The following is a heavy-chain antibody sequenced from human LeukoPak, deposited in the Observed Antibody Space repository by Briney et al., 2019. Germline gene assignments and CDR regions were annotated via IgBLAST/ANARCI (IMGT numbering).Heavy chain of an antibody. D-gene: IGHD5-18*01. CDR3: ARRGFWTNVDTAMASWYFDL. Sequence: SETLSLTCTVSGGSISSYYWSWIRQPPGKGLEWIGYIYYSGSTNYNPSLKSRVTISVDTSKNQFSLKLSSVTAADTAVYYCARRGFWTNVDTAMASWYFDLWGRGTLVTVSS. J-gene: IGHJ2*01. V-gene: IGHV4-59*01. CDR1: GGSISSYY. CDR2: IYYSGST.